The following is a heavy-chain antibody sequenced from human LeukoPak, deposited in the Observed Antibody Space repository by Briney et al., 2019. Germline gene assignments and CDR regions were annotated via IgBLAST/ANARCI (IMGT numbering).Heavy chain of an antibody. V-gene: IGHV4-59*11. D-gene: IGHD3-10*01. Sequence: SETLSLTCTVSGGSTSSHYWTWIRQSPVKGLEWIGDISNSGSTSHNPSLKSRVTISIDTSKNQFSLKLSSVTAADTAVYYCARVRMVRGSIDYWGQGTLVTVSS. J-gene: IGHJ4*02. CDR3: ARVRMVRGSIDY. CDR2: ISNSGST. CDR1: GGSTSSHY.